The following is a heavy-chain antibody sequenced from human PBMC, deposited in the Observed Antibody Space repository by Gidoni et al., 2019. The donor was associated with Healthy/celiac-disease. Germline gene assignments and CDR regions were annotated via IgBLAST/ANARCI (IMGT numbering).Heavy chain of an antibody. J-gene: IGHJ5*02. CDR1: GYSFTSYW. V-gene: IGHV5-51*03. CDR2: IYPGDSDT. CDR3: ARLGYDSSGYSGGYWFDP. Sequence: EVQLVQSGAVVKKPGESLKISCKGSGYSFTSYWIGWVRQMPGKGLEWMGIIYPGDSDTRYSPSFQGQVTISADKSISTAYLQWSSLKASDTAMYYCARLGYDSSGYSGGYWFDPWGQGTLVTVSS. D-gene: IGHD3-22*01.